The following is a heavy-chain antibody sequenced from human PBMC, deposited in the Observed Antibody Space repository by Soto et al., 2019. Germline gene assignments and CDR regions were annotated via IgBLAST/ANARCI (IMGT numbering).Heavy chain of an antibody. Sequence: EVQLLDSGGGWVQPGGSLRLSCVASGFVFSDYAMSWVRQAPGKGLEWVSAMSAGGSDTYYADSVKGRFTVSRVNSKNTLYLQMNPLRAEDTAIYYCASVPIWCGSSSCYTEGFDSWGQGTLVTVSS. CDR3: ASVPIWCGSSSCYTEGFDS. CDR1: GFVFSDYA. V-gene: IGHV3-23*01. CDR2: MSAGGSDT. D-gene: IGHD2-2*01. J-gene: IGHJ4*02.